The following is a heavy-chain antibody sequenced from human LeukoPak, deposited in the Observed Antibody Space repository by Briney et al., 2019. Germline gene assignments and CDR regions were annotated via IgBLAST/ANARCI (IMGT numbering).Heavy chain of an antibody. J-gene: IGHJ4*02. CDR3: AKDAEDDGYNYSNDY. CDR1: GFTFSSYN. Sequence: GGSLRLSCAASGFTFSSYNMNWVRQAPGKGLEWVSAISGSGGSTYYADSVKGRFTISRDNSKNTLYLQMNSLRAEDTAVYYCAKDAEDDGYNYSNDYWGQGTLVTVSS. D-gene: IGHD5-24*01. CDR2: ISGSGGST. V-gene: IGHV3-23*01.